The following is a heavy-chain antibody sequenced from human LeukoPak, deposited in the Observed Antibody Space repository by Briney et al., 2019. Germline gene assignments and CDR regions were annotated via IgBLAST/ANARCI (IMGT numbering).Heavy chain of an antibody. CDR2: FDPEDGET. J-gene: IGHJ3*02. D-gene: IGHD3-16*01. CDR1: GYTLTELS. CDR3: ATDRWGYDGAFDI. V-gene: IGHV1-24*01. Sequence: ASVKVSCKVSGYTLTELSMHWVRQAPGKGLEWVGGFDPEDGETIYAQKFQGGVTMTEDTSTDTAYMELSSLRSEDTAVYYCATDRWGYDGAFDIWGQGTMVTVSS.